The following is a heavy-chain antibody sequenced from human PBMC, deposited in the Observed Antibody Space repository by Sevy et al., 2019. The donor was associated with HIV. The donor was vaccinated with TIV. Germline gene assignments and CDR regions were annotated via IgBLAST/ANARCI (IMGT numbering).Heavy chain of an antibody. V-gene: IGHV1-2*02. CDR3: ARDRLRLGELSLSPSDAFDI. Sequence: ASVKVSCKASGYTFTGYYMHWVRQAPGQGLEWMGWINPNSGGTNYAQKFQGRVTMTRDTSISTAYMELSRLRSDDTAVYYCARDRLRLGELSLSPSDAFDILGQGTMVTVSS. D-gene: IGHD3-16*02. J-gene: IGHJ3*02. CDR1: GYTFTGYY. CDR2: INPNSGGT.